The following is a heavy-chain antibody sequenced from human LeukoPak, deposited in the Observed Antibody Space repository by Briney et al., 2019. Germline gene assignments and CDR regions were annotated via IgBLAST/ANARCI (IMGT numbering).Heavy chain of an antibody. V-gene: IGHV4-34*01. CDR3: ARSAGWAIAAAGRFDY. Sequence: PSETLPLTCAVYGGSFSGYYWSWIRQPPGKGLEWIGEINHSGSTNYNPSLKSRVTISVDTSKNQFSLKLSSVTAADTAVYYCARSAGWAIAAAGRFDYWGQGTLVTVSS. CDR2: INHSGST. D-gene: IGHD6-13*01. J-gene: IGHJ4*02. CDR1: GGSFSGYY.